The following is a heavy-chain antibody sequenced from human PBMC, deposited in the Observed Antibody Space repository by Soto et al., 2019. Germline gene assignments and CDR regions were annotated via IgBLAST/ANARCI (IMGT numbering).Heavy chain of an antibody. Sequence: SETLSLTCAVDGGSFSGYYWSWIRLPLGKCLEWIWEINHIGSTNYNPALKSRVTISVDTSKNQFSLKLSSVTAAETAVYYCARGVWMDVWGQGNTVT. V-gene: IGHV4-34*01. CDR1: GGSFSGYY. D-gene: IGHD3-16*01. J-gene: IGHJ6*01. CDR2: INHIGST. CDR3: ARGVWMDV.